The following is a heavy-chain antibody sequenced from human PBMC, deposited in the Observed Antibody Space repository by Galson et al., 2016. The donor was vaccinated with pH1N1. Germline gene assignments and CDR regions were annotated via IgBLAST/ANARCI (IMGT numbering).Heavy chain of an antibody. D-gene: IGHD5-18*01. V-gene: IGHV2-5*01. J-gene: IGHJ5*01. Sequence: PALVKPTQTLTLTCTFSGFSLSTGGVGVAWIRQPPGKALEWLAHLYWNDDKRYSPSLKNRLSLTKPTSKNQVVLTLPNMDPVDTGTYYCAHGYGPSPAGDNWFEFWGQGTLVTVSS. CDR3: AHGYGPSPAGDNWFEF. CDR1: GFSLSTGGVG. CDR2: LYWNDDK.